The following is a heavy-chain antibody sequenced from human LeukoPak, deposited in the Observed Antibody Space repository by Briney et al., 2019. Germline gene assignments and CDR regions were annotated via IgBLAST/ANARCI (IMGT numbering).Heavy chain of an antibody. CDR2: ISGSGGST. CDR1: GFTFTSYY. V-gene: IGHV3-23*01. J-gene: IGHJ6*02. Sequence: GGSLRLSCAASGFTFTSYYMHWVRQAPGKGLEWVSAISGSGGSTYYADSVKGRFTISRDNSKNTLYLQMNSLRAEDTAVYYCAGTVRGVINYYGMDVWGQGTTVTVSS. D-gene: IGHD3-10*01. CDR3: AGTVRGVINYYGMDV.